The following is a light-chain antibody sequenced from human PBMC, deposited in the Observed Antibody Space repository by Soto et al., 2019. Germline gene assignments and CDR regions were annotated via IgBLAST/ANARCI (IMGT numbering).Light chain of an antibody. Sequence: EIVMSQSLATLSVPPGERATLSCRASQSVSSNLAWYQQKPGQAPRLLIYGASTRATGIPARFSGSGSGTEFTLTISSLQSEDFAVYYCQQYNNWPRTFCQGTKVDIK. CDR3: QQYNNWPRT. V-gene: IGKV3-15*01. J-gene: IGKJ1*01. CDR1: QSVSSN. CDR2: GAS.